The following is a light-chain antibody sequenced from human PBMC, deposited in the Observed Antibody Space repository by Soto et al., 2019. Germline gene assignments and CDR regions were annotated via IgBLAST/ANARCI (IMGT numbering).Light chain of an antibody. CDR3: EQSYSTPQDT. CDR1: QSISSY. V-gene: IGKV1-39*01. CDR2: AAS. J-gene: IGKJ2*01. Sequence: DIQMTQSRPSLSASVGDRVIITCRASQSISSYLNWYQQKPGKAPKLLIYAASSLQSGVPSRFSGSGSGTDFSLTISSLQPEDFATYYCEQSYSTPQDTFGQGTKLEIK.